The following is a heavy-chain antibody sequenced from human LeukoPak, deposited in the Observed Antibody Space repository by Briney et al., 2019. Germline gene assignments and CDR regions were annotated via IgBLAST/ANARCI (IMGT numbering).Heavy chain of an antibody. J-gene: IGHJ4*02. D-gene: IGHD2-2*01. CDR3: ARDRVYSTNALGY. Sequence: GGSLRLSCAASGFTFSSYWMHWVRQAPVKGLVWVSRINSDGSSTSYADSVKGRFTISRDNAKNTLYLQMNSLRAEDTAVYYCARDRVYSTNALGYWGQGTLVTVSS. V-gene: IGHV3-74*01. CDR1: GFTFSSYW. CDR2: INSDGSST.